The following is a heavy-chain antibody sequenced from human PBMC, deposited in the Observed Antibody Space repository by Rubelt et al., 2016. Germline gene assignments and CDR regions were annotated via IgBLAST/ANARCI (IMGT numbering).Heavy chain of an antibody. CDR1: GFTFSSYA. CDR2: ISYDGSNK. J-gene: IGHJ4*02. D-gene: IGHD6-13*01. Sequence: GESGGGVVQPGRSLRLSCAASGFTFSSYAMHWVRQAPGKGLEWVAVISYDGSNKYYADSVKGRFTISRDNSKNTLYLQMNSLRAEDTAVYYCARDLAAADTFHLAYWGQGTLVTVSS. V-gene: IGHV3-30*04. CDR3: ARDLAAADTFHLAY.